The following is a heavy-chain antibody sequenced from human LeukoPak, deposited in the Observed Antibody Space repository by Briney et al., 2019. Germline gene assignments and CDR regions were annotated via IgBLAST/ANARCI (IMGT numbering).Heavy chain of an antibody. Sequence: SETLSLTCAVYGGSFSGYYWSWIRQPPGKGLEWIGEINHSGSTNYNPSLKSRVTTSVDTSKNQFSLKLSSVTAADTAVYYCARGRTRGYSYGRFDPWGQGTLVTVSS. CDR3: ARGRTRGYSYGRFDP. J-gene: IGHJ5*02. V-gene: IGHV4-34*01. D-gene: IGHD5-18*01. CDR1: GGSFSGYY. CDR2: INHSGST.